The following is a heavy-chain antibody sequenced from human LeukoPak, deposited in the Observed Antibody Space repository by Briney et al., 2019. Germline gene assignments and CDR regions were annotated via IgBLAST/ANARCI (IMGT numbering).Heavy chain of an antibody. D-gene: IGHD6-19*01. Sequence: GASLRLSCEASGFAFHVYAMHWVRQRPGEGLEWVSGITWNSNGRVYADCVRGRFTVSRDNAKHSVYLQMDTLRIEDTALYFCVKDKQWVGRGAFDVWGRGTTVSVSS. CDR3: VKDKQWVGRGAFDV. V-gene: IGHV3-9*01. CDR1: GFAFHVYA. CDR2: ITWNSNGR. J-gene: IGHJ3*01.